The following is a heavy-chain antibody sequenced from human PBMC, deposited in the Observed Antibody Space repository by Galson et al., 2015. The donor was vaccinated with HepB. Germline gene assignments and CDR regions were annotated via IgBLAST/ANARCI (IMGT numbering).Heavy chain of an antibody. D-gene: IGHD6-13*01. V-gene: IGHV3-48*04. Sequence: SLRLSCAASGFTFSSYSMNWVRQAPGKGLEWVSYISSSSSTIYYVDSVKGRFTISRDNAKKSLYLQMNSLRVEDTAVYYCARFPSSSIEHYYYGMDVWGQGTTVTVSS. CDR2: ISSSSSTI. CDR3: ARFPSSSIEHYYYGMDV. J-gene: IGHJ6*02. CDR1: GFTFSSYS.